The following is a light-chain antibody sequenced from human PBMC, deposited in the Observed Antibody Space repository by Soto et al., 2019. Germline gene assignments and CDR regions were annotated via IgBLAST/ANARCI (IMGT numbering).Light chain of an antibody. CDR1: QSISSH. J-gene: IGKJ4*01. CDR2: DAS. CDR3: QQYSNWPPLT. V-gene: IGKV3-15*01. Sequence: EIVMTQSPATLSVSPGERVTLSCRASQSISSHLAWYQQKPGQAPSLLIYDASTRAIGIPARFSGSGSGTEFTLAISSLQSEDFAVYYCQQYSNWPPLTFGGGTKVEIK.